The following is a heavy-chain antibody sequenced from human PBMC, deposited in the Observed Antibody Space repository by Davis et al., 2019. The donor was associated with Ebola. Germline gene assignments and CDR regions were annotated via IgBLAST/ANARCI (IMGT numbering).Heavy chain of an antibody. V-gene: IGHV4-59*08. CDR2: IYYSGST. J-gene: IGHJ6*02. CDR1: GGSVSNYY. Sequence: MPSETLSLTCTVSGGSVSNYYWSWIRQPPGKGLEWIGYIYYSGSTNYNPSLKGRVSISADTSKNQFSLKLSSMTAADTAVYYCARALGLRSGMDVWGQGTTVAVSS. D-gene: IGHD1-7*01. CDR3: ARALGLRSGMDV.